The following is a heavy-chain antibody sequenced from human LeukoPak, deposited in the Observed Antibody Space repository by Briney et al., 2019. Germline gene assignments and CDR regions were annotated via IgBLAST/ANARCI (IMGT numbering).Heavy chain of an antibody. D-gene: IGHD2-15*01. CDR3: ARDLLGMTQSFDP. V-gene: IGHV3-30-3*01. CDR1: GFTFSSYA. CDR2: ISYDGSNK. J-gene: IGHJ5*02. Sequence: GGSLRLSCAASGFTFSSYAMHWVRQAPGKGLEWVAVISYDGSNKYYADSVKGRFTISRDNSKNTLYLQMNSLRAEDTAVYYCARDLLGMTQSFDPWGQGTLVTVSS.